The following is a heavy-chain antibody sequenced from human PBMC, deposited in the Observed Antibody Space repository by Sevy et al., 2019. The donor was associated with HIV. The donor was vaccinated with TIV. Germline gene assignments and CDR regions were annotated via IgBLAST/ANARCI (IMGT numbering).Heavy chain of an antibody. CDR2: ISSSGSTI. CDR3: ATSAQPYYYDSSGYYYGFDY. V-gene: IGHV3-11*01. D-gene: IGHD3-22*01. Sequence: GGSLRLSCAASGFTFSDYYMSWIRQAPGKGLEWVSYISSSGSTIYYADSVKGRFTISRDNAKNSLYLQMNSLRAEDTGVYYCATSAQPYYYDSSGYYYGFDYWGQGTLVTVSS. CDR1: GFTFSDYY. J-gene: IGHJ4*02.